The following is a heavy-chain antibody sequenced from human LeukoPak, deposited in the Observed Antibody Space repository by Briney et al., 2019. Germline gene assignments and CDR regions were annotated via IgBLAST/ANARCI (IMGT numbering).Heavy chain of an antibody. CDR1: GGSISTYY. J-gene: IGHJ4*02. CDR2: IYYSGST. CDR3: ARAILSGYPDS. V-gene: IGHV4-59*01. Sequence: PSETLSLTCTVSGGSISTYYWTWIRQPPGKGLEWIGYIYYSGSTNYNPSLKSRVTISLDTSKNQFSLKLSSVTAADTAVYYCARAILSGYPDSWGQGTLVIVFS. D-gene: IGHD3-3*01.